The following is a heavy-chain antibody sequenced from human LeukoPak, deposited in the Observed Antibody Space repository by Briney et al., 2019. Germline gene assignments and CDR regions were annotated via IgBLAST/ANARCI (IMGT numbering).Heavy chain of an antibody. J-gene: IGHJ4*02. CDR3: AKGRYYDSSGTFDY. CDR1: GFTFSSYG. CDR2: ISYDGSNK. Sequence: PGRSLRLSCAAYGFTFSSYGMHWVRQAPGKGLEWVAVISYDGSNKYYADSVKGRFTISRDNSKNTLYLQMNSLRAEDTALYYCAKGRYYDSSGTFDYWGQGTLVTVSS. V-gene: IGHV3-30*18. D-gene: IGHD3-22*01.